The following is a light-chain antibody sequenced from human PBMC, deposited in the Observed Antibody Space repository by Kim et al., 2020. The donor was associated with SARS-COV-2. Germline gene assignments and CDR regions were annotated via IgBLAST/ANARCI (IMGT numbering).Light chain of an antibody. CDR2: KAS. CDR3: QQYNSNSPTWT. Sequence: DIQMTQSPSTLSASVGDRVTITCRASQSISSWLAWYQQKPGKAPKVLIYKASNLESGVPSRFSGSGSGTEFTLTISGLQPDDFATYYCQQYNSNSPTWTFGQGTKVEIK. V-gene: IGKV1-5*03. CDR1: QSISSW. J-gene: IGKJ1*01.